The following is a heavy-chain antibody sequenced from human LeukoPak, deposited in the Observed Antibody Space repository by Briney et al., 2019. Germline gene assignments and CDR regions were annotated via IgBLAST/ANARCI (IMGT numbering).Heavy chain of an antibody. Sequence: SETLSLTCTVSGGSISGSNYFWGWIRQPPGKGLEWIGTFYYSGSTYYNPSLKSRVTISVDTSKNQFSLKLSSVTAADTAVYYCARASRRKANGGAFDIWGQGTMVTVSS. CDR2: FYYSGST. CDR3: ARASRRKANGGAFDI. V-gene: IGHV4-39*07. CDR1: GGSISGSNYF. J-gene: IGHJ3*02. D-gene: IGHD1-1*01.